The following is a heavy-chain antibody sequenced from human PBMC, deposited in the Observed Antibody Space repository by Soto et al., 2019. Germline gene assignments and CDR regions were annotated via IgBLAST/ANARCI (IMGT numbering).Heavy chain of an antibody. J-gene: IGHJ5*02. CDR1: GGSISSYY. D-gene: IGHD3-16*01. CDR2: IYYSGST. Sequence: SETLSLTCTVSGGSISSYYWSWIRQPPGKGLEWIGYIYYSGSTNYNPSLKSRVTISVDTSKNQFSLKLSSVTAADTAVYYCARDRARGPTPLGGFDPWGQGTLVIVSS. V-gene: IGHV4-59*01. CDR3: ARDRARGPTPLGGFDP.